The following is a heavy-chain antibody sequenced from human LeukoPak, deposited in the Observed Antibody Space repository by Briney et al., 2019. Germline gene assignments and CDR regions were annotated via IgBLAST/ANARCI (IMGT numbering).Heavy chain of an antibody. CDR2: ISYDGSNK. CDR3: ARVGRPVGYYYGSGSYYTWFDP. J-gene: IGHJ5*02. D-gene: IGHD3-10*01. CDR1: GFTFSSYA. V-gene: IGHV3-30-3*01. Sequence: GRSLRLSCAASGFTFSSYAMHWVRQAPGKGLEWVAVISYDGSNKYYADSVKGRFTISRDNSKNTLYLQMNSLRAEDTAVYYCARVGRPVGYYYGSGSYYTWFDPWGQGTLVTVSS.